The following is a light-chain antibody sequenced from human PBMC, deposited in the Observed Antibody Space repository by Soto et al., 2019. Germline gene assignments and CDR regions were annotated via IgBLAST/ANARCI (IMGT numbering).Light chain of an antibody. CDR2: DAS. J-gene: IGKJ4*01. CDR1: QGINSH. CDR3: QQLNSHPFS. V-gene: IGKV1-9*01. Sequence: DIPLTQSPSFLSASVGDRVTITCRATQGINSHLAWYQQMPGKVPNLLIYDASTLQSGVPSRFSGSGSGTEFTLTISSLQPEDFAAYYCQQLNSHPFSFGGGTKVEIK.